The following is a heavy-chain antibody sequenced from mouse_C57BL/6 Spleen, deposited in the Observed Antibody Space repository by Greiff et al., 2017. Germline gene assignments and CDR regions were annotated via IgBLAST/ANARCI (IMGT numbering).Heavy chain of an antibody. CDR2: IDPSDSYT. Sequence: QVQLQQPGAELVMPGASVKLSCKASGYTFTSYWMHWVKQRPGQGLEWIGEIDPSDSYTNYNQKFKGKATLTVDKSSSTAYMQLSSLTAEDSAVYYCARWRRDYYGSDAMDYWGQGTSVTVSS. J-gene: IGHJ4*01. CDR3: ARWRRDYYGSDAMDY. D-gene: IGHD1-1*01. V-gene: IGHV1-69*01. CDR1: GYTFTSYW.